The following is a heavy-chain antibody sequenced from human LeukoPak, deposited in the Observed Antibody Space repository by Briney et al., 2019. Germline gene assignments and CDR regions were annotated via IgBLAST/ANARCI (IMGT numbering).Heavy chain of an antibody. Sequence: PGGSLRLSCAASGFTFSSYGMHWVRQAPGKGLEWVAFIRDDGSTRYYADSVKGRFTVSRDNSKNTLYLQMDSLRTEDTAVYYCAKVDDSSGYYPYYFDYWGQGTLVTVSS. CDR3: AKVDDSSGYYPYYFDY. V-gene: IGHV3-30*02. CDR1: GFTFSSYG. J-gene: IGHJ4*02. D-gene: IGHD3-22*01. CDR2: IRDDGSTR.